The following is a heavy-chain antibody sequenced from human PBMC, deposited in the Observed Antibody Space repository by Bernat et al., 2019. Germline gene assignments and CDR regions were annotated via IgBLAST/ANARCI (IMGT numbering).Heavy chain of an antibody. J-gene: IGHJ4*02. CDR2: INHSGRT. CDR3: ARTADMTTIYYFDC. V-gene: IGHV4-34*01. D-gene: IGHD5-24*01. CDR1: GGSFSDYY. Sequence: QVQLQQWGAGLLKPSETLSLTCAVYGGSFSDYYLGWIRPSPGKGLEWIGEINHSGRTSYNPSLRSRATISVDTSKDQLSLKLSSVTAADTAMYYCARTADMTTIYYFDCWGQGTLVTVSS.